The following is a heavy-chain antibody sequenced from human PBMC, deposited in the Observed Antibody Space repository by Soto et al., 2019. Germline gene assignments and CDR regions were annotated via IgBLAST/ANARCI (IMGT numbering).Heavy chain of an antibody. D-gene: IGHD6-13*01. CDR3: ARHIPNSSSWPIDY. V-gene: IGHV4-59*01. Sequence: SETLSLTCTVSGGSTSSYYWSWVRQPPGKGLEWIGYIYYSGSTNYNPSLKSRVTISVDTSKNQFSLKLSSVTAADTAVYYCARHIPNSSSWPIDYWGQGTLVTVSS. CDR2: IYYSGST. CDR1: GGSTSSYY. J-gene: IGHJ4*02.